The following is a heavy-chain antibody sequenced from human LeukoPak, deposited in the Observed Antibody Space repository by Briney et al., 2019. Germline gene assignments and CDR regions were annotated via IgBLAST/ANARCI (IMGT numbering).Heavy chain of an antibody. CDR3: VRLYYYYYYMDV. CDR2: IYYSGST. Sequence: PSETLSLTCTVSGGSISSSSYYWGWIRQPPGKGLEWIGNIYYSGSTYYNPSLKSRVTISVDTSKNQFSLKLSSVTAADTAVYYCVRLYYYYYYMDVWGKGTTVTVSS. V-gene: IGHV4-39*07. CDR1: GGSISSSSYY. J-gene: IGHJ6*03.